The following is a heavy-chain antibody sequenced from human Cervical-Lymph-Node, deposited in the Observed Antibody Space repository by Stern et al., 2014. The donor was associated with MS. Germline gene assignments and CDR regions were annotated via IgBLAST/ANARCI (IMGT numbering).Heavy chain of an antibody. CDR2: IYSGGST. V-gene: IGHV3-66*02. J-gene: IGHJ5*02. D-gene: IGHD6-13*01. Sequence: EVQLLESGGGVVQPGGSLRLSCAASGFLVSYNYMSWVRQAPGKGLEWVSVIYSGGSTYYADSVKGRFTISRDKSKNTLYLQMNSLRAEDTAVYYCARVLAAADTTWFDPWGQGTLVSVSS. CDR3: ARVLAAADTTWFDP. CDR1: GFLVSYNY.